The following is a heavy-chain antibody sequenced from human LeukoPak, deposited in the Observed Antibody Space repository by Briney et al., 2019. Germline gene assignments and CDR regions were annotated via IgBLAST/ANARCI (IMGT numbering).Heavy chain of an antibody. CDR3: ARGGGYCSSTSCSHDAFDS. D-gene: IGHD2-2*01. Sequence: GGSLRLSRAASGFTFSSYAMHWVRQAPGKGLEWVAVISYDGSNKYYADSVKGRFTISRDNAKNTLYLQMKSLRAEDTAVYYCARGGGYCSSTSCSHDAFDSWGQGTIVTVSS. V-gene: IGHV3-30-3*01. CDR1: GFTFSSYA. CDR2: ISYDGSNK. J-gene: IGHJ3*02.